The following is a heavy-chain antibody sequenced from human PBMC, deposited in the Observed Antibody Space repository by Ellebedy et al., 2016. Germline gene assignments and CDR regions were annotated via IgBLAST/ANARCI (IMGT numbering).Heavy chain of an antibody. J-gene: IGHJ4*02. CDR3: ARRINDFWSGPDY. D-gene: IGHD3-3*01. CDR2: ISGSGGST. CDR1: GFTFSSYA. V-gene: IGHV3-23*01. Sequence: GESLKISXAASGFTFSSYAMSWVRQAPGKGLEWVSAISGSGGSTYYADSVKGRFTISRDNSKNTLYLQMNSLRAEDTAVYYCARRINDFWSGPDYWGQGTLVTVSS.